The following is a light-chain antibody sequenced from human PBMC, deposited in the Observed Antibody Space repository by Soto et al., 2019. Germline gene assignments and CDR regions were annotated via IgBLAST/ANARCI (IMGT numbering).Light chain of an antibody. CDR1: SSNIGNNY. CDR3: GTWDSSLSAVV. CDR2: DNN. V-gene: IGLV1-51*01. Sequence: QSVLTQPPSVSAAPGQKVTISCSETSSNIGNNYVSWYQHLPGTAPKLLIYDNNKRPSGIPDRFSGSKSGTSATLGITGLQTGDEADYYCGTWDSSLSAVVFGGGTKLTVL. J-gene: IGLJ2*01.